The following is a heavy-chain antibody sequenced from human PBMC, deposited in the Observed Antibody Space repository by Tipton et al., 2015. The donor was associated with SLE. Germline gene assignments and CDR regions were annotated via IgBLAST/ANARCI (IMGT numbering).Heavy chain of an antibody. CDR2: IYSSGST. Sequence: TLSLTCTVSCASISSHNWSWIRQPPGKGLEWIGYIYSSGSTNYNPSLKSRVTISVDTSKNQFSLNLSSVTAADTAVYYCARGDVEEAPLGFDSWGQGTLVTVSS. J-gene: IGHJ4*02. CDR1: CASISSHN. V-gene: IGHV4-59*11. CDR3: ARGDVEEAPLGFDS. D-gene: IGHD1-26*01.